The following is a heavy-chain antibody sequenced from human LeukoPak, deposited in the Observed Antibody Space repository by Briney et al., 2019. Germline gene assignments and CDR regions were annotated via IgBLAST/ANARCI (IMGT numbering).Heavy chain of an antibody. D-gene: IGHD2-2*01. CDR3: ARHDIVVVPAAGFDP. J-gene: IGHJ5*02. Sequence: SETLSLTCTVSGGSISSYYWSWIRQPPGKGLEWIGYLYYSGRPNYNPSLESRVTISVDTSKNQHSLKLSSVTAADTAVYYCARHDIVVVPAAGFDPWGQGTLVTVSS. V-gene: IGHV4-59*01. CDR1: GGSISSYY. CDR2: LYYSGRP.